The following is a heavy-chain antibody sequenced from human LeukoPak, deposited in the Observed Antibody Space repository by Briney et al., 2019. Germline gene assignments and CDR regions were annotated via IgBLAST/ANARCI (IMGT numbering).Heavy chain of an antibody. D-gene: IGHD6-19*01. Sequence: GGSLRLSCAASGFTFSGSAMDWVRQASGKGLEWVGRIRSKANSYATAYAASVKGRFTISRDDSKNTAYLQMNSLKTEDTAVYYCTRPRASGWAFDYWGQGTLVTVSS. V-gene: IGHV3-73*01. J-gene: IGHJ4*02. CDR2: IRSKANSYAT. CDR1: GFTFSGSA. CDR3: TRPRASGWAFDY.